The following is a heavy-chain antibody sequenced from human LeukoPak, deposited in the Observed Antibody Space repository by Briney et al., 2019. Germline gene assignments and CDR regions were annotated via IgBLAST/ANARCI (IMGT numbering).Heavy chain of an antibody. J-gene: IGHJ3*02. CDR3: ARARITMIVVAAFDI. Sequence: GGSLRLSCAASGFTFDDYAMHWVRQAPGKGLEWVAGISWNSGSIGYADSVKGRFTISRDNAKNSLYLQMNSLRAEDMALYYCARARITMIVVAAFDIWGQGTMVTVSS. V-gene: IGHV3-9*03. D-gene: IGHD3-22*01. CDR2: ISWNSGSI. CDR1: GFTFDDYA.